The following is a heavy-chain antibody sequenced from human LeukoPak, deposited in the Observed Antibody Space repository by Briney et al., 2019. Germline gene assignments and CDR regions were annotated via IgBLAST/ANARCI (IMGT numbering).Heavy chain of an antibody. CDR1: GGSISSYY. V-gene: IGHV4-59*08. CDR3: ARHPTVTKGRLFDY. Sequence: PETLSHSRTVSGGSISSYYWSWIRQPPGKGLEWIGYIDYSGSTSDNPSVKSQVTISVDTSKNQFSLKLSSVTAADTAVYYCARHPTVTKGRLFDYWAQGSLVTVSS. D-gene: IGHD4-17*01. J-gene: IGHJ4*02. CDR2: IDYSGST.